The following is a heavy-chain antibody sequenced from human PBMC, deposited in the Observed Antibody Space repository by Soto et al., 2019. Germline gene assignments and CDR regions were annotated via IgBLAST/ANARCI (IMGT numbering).Heavy chain of an antibody. Sequence: GGSLRLSCSAAGFTFSAYAMHWVRQARGKGLEFVSAISDNGGSTYYAGSVRGRFTISRDNSKNTLYLQMSSLRPEDTAVYHCVKDPSSGGWYGYFHHWGQGTLVTVS. J-gene: IGHJ1*01. CDR3: VKDPSSGGWYGYFHH. D-gene: IGHD6-19*01. CDR2: ISDNGGST. CDR1: GFTFSAYA. V-gene: IGHV3-64D*06.